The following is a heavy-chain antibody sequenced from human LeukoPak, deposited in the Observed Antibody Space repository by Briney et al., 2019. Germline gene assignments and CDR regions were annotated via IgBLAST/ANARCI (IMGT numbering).Heavy chain of an antibody. V-gene: IGHV3-53*01. D-gene: IGHD3-10*01. CDR1: GFTVSSNY. Sequence: AGGSLRLSCAASGFTVSSNYMSWVRQAPGKGLEWVSVIYSGGSTYYADSVKGRFTISRDNSKNTLYLQMNSLRAEDTAVYYCAKDLSGYGSGSYLFDYWGQGTLVAVSS. J-gene: IGHJ4*02. CDR2: IYSGGST. CDR3: AKDLSGYGSGSYLFDY.